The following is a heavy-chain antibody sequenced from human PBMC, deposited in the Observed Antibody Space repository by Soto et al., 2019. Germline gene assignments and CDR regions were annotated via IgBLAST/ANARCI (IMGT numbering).Heavy chain of an antibody. Sequence: PAETLSLSCAASGFTFSSYGMHWVRQAPGKGLEWVAVISYDGSNKYYADSVKGRFTISRDNSKNTLYLPMNSLRAEDTAVYYCAKDAGIAARPYYYGMDVWGQGTTVTVSS. V-gene: IGHV3-30*18. CDR1: GFTFSSYG. CDR3: AKDAGIAARPYYYGMDV. J-gene: IGHJ6*02. D-gene: IGHD6-6*01. CDR2: ISYDGSNK.